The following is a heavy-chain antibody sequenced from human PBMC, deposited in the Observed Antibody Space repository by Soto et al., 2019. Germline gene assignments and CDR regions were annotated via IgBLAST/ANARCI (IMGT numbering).Heavy chain of an antibody. D-gene: IGHD3-22*01. CDR2: ISGSGGST. J-gene: IGHJ6*02. Sequence: PGGSLRLSCAASGFTFSSYAMSWVRQAPGKGLEWVSAISGSGGSTYYADSVKGRFTISRDNSKNTLYLQMNSLRAEDTAVYYCAKDYYDDSSGYYPPYGMDVWGQGTTVTVSS. V-gene: IGHV3-23*01. CDR3: AKDYYDDSSGYYPPYGMDV. CDR1: GFTFSSYA.